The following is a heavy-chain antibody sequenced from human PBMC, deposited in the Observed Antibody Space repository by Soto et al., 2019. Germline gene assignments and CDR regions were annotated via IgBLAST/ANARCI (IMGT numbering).Heavy chain of an antibody. Sequence: ASVKVSCKASGGTFSSYAISWVRQAPGQGLEWMGGIIPIFGTANYAQKFQGRVTITADESTSTAYMELSSLRSEDTAVYYCARGGIVATTTMSYFDYWGQGTLVTVSS. D-gene: IGHD5-12*01. J-gene: IGHJ4*02. V-gene: IGHV1-69*13. CDR2: IIPIFGTA. CDR3: ARGGIVATTTMSYFDY. CDR1: GGTFSSYA.